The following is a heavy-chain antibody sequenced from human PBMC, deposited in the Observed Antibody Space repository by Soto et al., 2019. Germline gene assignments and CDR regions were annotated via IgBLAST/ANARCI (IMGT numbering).Heavy chain of an antibody. Sequence: KESGPSPVKPTQTLTVTCTFSGFSLSNSGVGVAWIRQPPGKALEWLALIYGDNDKRYSPSLKTRLTITKDTSKNQGVLTMXXXXXXXXXXXXXAXXXXXXXXDXDPGTSHVFDSWGQGTLVTVSS. CDR1: GFSLSNSGVG. D-gene: IGHD5-12*01. CDR3: AXXXXXXXXDXDPGTSHVFDS. V-gene: IGHV2-5*02. J-gene: IGHJ4*02. CDR2: IYGDNDK.